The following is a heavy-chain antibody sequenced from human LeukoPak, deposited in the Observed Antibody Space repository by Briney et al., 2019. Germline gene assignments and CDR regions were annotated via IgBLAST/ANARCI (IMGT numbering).Heavy chain of an antibody. CDR2: INHSGST. CDR1: GGSFSGYY. D-gene: IGHD1-26*01. Sequence: SETLSLTCAVYGGSFSGYYWSWIRQPPGKGLEWIGEINHSGSTNYNPSLKSRVTISVDTSKNQFSLKLSSETAADTAVYYCARVSSGATTVDYWGQGTLVTVSS. CDR3: ARVSSGATTVDY. J-gene: IGHJ4*02. V-gene: IGHV4-34*01.